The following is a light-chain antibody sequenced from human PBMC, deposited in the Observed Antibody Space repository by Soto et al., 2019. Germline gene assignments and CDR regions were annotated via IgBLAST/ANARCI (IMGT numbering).Light chain of an antibody. V-gene: IGLV2-14*01. CDR1: SSDVGGYNY. CDR2: DVS. Sequence: QSALTQPASVSGSPGQSITISCTGTSSDVGGYNYVSWYQQHPGKAPKLMTYDVSNRPSGVSNRFSGSKSGNTASQTISGLQAEDEADYYCSSYTSSSTLVFGGGTKLTVL. J-gene: IGLJ2*01. CDR3: SSYTSSSTLV.